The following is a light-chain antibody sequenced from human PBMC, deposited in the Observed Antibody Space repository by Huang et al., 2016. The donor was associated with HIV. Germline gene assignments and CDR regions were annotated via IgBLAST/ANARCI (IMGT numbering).Light chain of an antibody. J-gene: IGKJ4*01. Sequence: DIQMTKSPSSLSASVGDRVTITCRASQSISNYLNWYQQKPGTAPNLLIYAASSLQSGVPSRFSGSGSETDFTLTISSLQPEDFATYYCQQSYSIPSTFGGGTRVEIK. CDR3: QQSYSIPST. V-gene: IGKV1-39*01. CDR2: AAS. CDR1: QSISNY.